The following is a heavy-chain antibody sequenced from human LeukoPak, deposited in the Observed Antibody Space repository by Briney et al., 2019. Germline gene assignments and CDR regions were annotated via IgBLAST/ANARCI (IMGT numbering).Heavy chain of an antibody. CDR2: IRSDGSNK. CDR1: GFTFSRYG. Sequence: GGSLRLSCAASGFTFSRYGMHWVRQAPGKGLEWVAFIRSDGSNKNYVDSVKGRFTISRDTSKSTLYLQMISLRAEDTAVYYCAKDHSYGSDYWGQGTLVTVSS. J-gene: IGHJ4*02. D-gene: IGHD5-18*01. CDR3: AKDHSYGSDY. V-gene: IGHV3-30*02.